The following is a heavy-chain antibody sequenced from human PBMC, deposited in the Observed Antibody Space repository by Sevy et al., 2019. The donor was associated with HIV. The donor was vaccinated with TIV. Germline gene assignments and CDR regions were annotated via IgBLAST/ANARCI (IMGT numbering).Heavy chain of an antibody. J-gene: IGHJ4*02. CDR3: ARIGGSSWFYFDY. D-gene: IGHD6-13*01. CDR1: GFTVSSNY. V-gene: IGHV3-53*01. CDR2: IYSGGST. Sequence: GSLRLSCAASGFTVSSNYMSWVRQAPGKGLEWVSVIYSGGSTYYADSVKGRFTISRDNSKNTLYLQMNSLRAEDTAVYYCARIGGSSWFYFDYWGQGTLVTVSS.